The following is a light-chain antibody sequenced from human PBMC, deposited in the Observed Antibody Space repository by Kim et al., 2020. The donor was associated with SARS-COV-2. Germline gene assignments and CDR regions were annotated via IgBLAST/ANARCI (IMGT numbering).Light chain of an antibody. V-gene: IGKV1-6*01. Sequence: ESIGDRVNITCRPSQGIRNDLSWYQQKPGQAPKVLVYAASSLQPGVPSRFSGSGSDTDFTLTISSLQPEDAATYYCLQDYTYPWTFGQGTKVDIK. CDR2: AAS. CDR1: QGIRND. J-gene: IGKJ1*01. CDR3: LQDYTYPWT.